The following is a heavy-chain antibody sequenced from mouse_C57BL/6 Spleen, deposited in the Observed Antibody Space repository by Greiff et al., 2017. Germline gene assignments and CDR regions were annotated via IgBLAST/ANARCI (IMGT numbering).Heavy chain of an antibody. J-gene: IGHJ3*01. CDR3: ARSTMIKAWFAY. CDR1: GYAFTNYL. CDR2: INPGSGGT. Sequence: QVQLQQSGAELVRPGTSVKVSCKASGYAFTNYLIEWVKQRPGQGLGWIGVINPGSGGTNYNEKFKGKATLTADKSSSTAYMQLSSLTSEDSAVYFCARSTMIKAWFAYWGQGTLVTVSA. V-gene: IGHV1-54*01. D-gene: IGHD2-4*01.